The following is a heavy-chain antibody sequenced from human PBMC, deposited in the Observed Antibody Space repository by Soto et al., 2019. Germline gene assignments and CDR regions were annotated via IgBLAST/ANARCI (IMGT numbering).Heavy chain of an antibody. Sequence: GGSLRLSCVVSGFTFSSHWITWVRQSAWKGPEWVANIKQDGIEKQYLDSVKDRFVISRDNAKNSLFLQMSSLRAEDTAVFYCATRPCDGTYFAVSIYCGQGALLAVFS. CDR1: GFTFSSHW. CDR3: ATRPCDGTYFAVSIY. V-gene: IGHV3-7*03. D-gene: IGHD2-21*01. J-gene: IGHJ4*02. CDR2: IKQDGIEK.